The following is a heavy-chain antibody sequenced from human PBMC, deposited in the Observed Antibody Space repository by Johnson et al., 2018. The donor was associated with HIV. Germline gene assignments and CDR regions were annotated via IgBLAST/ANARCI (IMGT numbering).Heavy chain of an antibody. V-gene: IGHV3-11*04. Sequence: QVQLVESGGGVVQPGRSLRLSCAASGFTFSNAWMSWVRQAPGKGLEWISYISRSGTTIYYADSVKGRFTISRDNAKSSLYLQMNTLRAEDTAVYYCASLYAFDIWGQVTMVTVSS. CDR3: ASLYAFDI. CDR2: ISRSGTTI. J-gene: IGHJ3*02. CDR1: GFTFSNAW.